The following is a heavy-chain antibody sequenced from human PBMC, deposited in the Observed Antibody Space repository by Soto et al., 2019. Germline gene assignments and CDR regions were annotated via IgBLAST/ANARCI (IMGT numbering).Heavy chain of an antibody. CDR2: IYPGDSDT. J-gene: IGHJ4*02. D-gene: IGHD5-12*01. CDR3: ARLKGSRWLRLHYYFDY. V-gene: IGHV5-51*01. CDR1: GYSFTSHW. Sequence: GESLKISCKGSGYSFTSHWIGWVRQMPGKGLNWMGIIYPGDSDTRYSPSFQGQVTISADKSISTAYLQWSSLKASDTAMYYCARLKGSRWLRLHYYFDYWGQGTLVTVSS.